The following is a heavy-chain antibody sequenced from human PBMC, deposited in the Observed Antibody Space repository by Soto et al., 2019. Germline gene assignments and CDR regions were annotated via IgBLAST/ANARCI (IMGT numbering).Heavy chain of an antibody. CDR2: IYHSGST. V-gene: IGHV4-4*02. D-gene: IGHD2-15*01. CDR3: AGTVLYVVGDTEYFQH. J-gene: IGHJ1*01. Sequence: SETLSLTCAVSGGSISSSNWWSWVRQPPGKGLEWIGEIYHSGSTNYNPSLKSRVTISVDKSKNQFSLKLSSVTAADTAVYYCAGTVLYVVGDTEYFQHWGQGTLVTVSS. CDR1: GGSISSSNW.